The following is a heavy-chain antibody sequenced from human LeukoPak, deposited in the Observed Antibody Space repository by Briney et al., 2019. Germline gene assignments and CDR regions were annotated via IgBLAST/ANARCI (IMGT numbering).Heavy chain of an antibody. Sequence: GGSLRLSCAASGFTFSDYYMSWIRQAPGKGLEWVSYISSSSSYTNYADSVEGRFTISRDNAKNSLYLQMNSLRAEDTAVYYCASGAVYDSSGYYYFDYWGQGTLVTVSS. V-gene: IGHV3-11*03. D-gene: IGHD3-22*01. J-gene: IGHJ4*02. CDR3: ASGAVYDSSGYYYFDY. CDR1: GFTFSDYY. CDR2: ISSSSSYT.